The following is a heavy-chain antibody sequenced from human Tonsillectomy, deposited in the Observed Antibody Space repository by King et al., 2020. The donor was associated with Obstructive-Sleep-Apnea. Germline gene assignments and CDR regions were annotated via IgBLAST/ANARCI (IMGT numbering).Heavy chain of an antibody. J-gene: IGHJ4*02. CDR3: ARYAYAAVGSTDYFDY. D-gene: IGHD6-13*01. V-gene: IGHV1-18*04. CDR2: ISVYNGDT. Sequence: GQLVQSGIEVKKPGASVKVSCKASGYTFATYGITWVRLAPGQGLEWMGWISVYNGDTKYAQKFQGRVTMTTDTSTNTAYMELRSLRSDDTAVYYCARYAYAAVGSTDYFDYWGQGTLVTVSS. CDR1: GYTFATYG.